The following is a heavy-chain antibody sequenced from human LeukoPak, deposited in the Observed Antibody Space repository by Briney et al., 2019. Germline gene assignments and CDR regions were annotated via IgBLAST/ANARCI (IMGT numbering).Heavy chain of an antibody. CDR2: ISGDGGST. CDR1: GFTFDDYA. J-gene: IGHJ5*02. V-gene: IGHV3-43*02. D-gene: IGHD6-13*01. Sequence: PGGSLRLSCAASGFTFDDYAMHWVRQAPGKGLEWVSLISGDGGSTYYADPVKGRFTISRDNSKNSLYLQMNSLRTEDTALYYCAKSADPDSSSWYNWFDPWGQGTLVTVSS. CDR3: AKSADPDSSSWYNWFDP.